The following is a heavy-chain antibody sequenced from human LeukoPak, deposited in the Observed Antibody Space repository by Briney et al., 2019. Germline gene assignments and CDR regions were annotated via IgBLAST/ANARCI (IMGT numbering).Heavy chain of an antibody. CDR3: ARIAAAGNRRLNY. CDR1: GYTFTSYH. V-gene: IGHV1-8*01. J-gene: IGHJ4*02. Sequence: ASVKVSCKASGYTFTSYHINWVRQATGQGLEWMGWMNPNSGNTGYAQKFQGRITMTRNTSISTAYMELSSLTSEDTAVYYCARIAAAGNRRLNYWGQGTLVTVSS. D-gene: IGHD6-13*01. CDR2: MNPNSGNT.